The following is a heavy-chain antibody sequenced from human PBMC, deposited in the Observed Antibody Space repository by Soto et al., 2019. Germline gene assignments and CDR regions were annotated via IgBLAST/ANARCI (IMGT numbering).Heavy chain of an antibody. J-gene: IGHJ3*01. CDR2: IYYSGRT. Sequence: SETLSLTCTVSGGSISSSSYYWGWTRQPPGKGLEWIGSIYYSGRTYYNPSLKTRVTISVDTSKNQFSLKLSSVTAADTAVYYCAKRKKRFTIFGVVRTRPYDAFDLWGQGTMVTVSS. D-gene: IGHD3-3*01. V-gene: IGHV4-39*01. CDR1: GGSISSSSYY. CDR3: AKRKKRFTIFGVVRTRPYDAFDL.